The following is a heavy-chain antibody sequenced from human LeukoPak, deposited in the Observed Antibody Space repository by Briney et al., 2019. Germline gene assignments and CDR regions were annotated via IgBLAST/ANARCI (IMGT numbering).Heavy chain of an antibody. CDR3: ARGTDRSKTGY. V-gene: IGHV4-34*01. J-gene: IGHJ4*02. CDR2: ISQSEGT. D-gene: IGHD1-26*01. Sequence: SETLSLTCAVYGGSFNDYYCSCIRQPPGKGLEWIGEISQSEGTHYNASLKSRVIMSVDTSKNQCSLKLRSVTAADTAVYYCARGTDRSKTGYWGQGTLVTVSS. CDR1: GGSFNDYY.